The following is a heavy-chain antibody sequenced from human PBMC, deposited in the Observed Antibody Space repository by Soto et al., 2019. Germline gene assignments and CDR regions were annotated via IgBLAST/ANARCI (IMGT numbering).Heavy chain of an antibody. CDR3: AREVDIVASFYYYGMDV. CDR2: ISSSGSTI. D-gene: IGHD5-12*01. J-gene: IGHJ6*02. CDR1: GFIFSDYD. V-gene: IGHV3-48*03. Sequence: GGSLRLSCAAAGFIFSDYDMNWVRQAPGKGLEWVSYISSSGSTIDYADSVKGRFTISRDNTKNSLYLQMNSLRAEDAAVYYCAREVDIVASFYYYGMDVWGQGTTVTVSS.